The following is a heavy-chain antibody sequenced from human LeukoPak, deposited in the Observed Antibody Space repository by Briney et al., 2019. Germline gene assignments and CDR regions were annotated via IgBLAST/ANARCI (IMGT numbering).Heavy chain of an antibody. V-gene: IGHV4-59*01. J-gene: IGHJ6*02. Sequence: PSETLSLTCTVSGGSITNYFWAWIRQPPGKGLEWIGYSYSSGSTNYNPSLKSRVTLSVDTSKNQFSLNLSSVTAADTAVYYCARRHYYYYGMDVWGQGTTVTVS. CDR1: GGSITNYF. CDR3: ARRHYYYYGMDV. CDR2: SYSSGST.